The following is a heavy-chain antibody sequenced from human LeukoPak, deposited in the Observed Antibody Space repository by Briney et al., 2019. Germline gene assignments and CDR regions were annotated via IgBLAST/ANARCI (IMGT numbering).Heavy chain of an antibody. CDR1: GFTFSSYG. J-gene: IGHJ4*02. V-gene: IGHV3-30*02. D-gene: IGHD2-15*01. Sequence: GGSLRLSCAASGFTFSSYGMHWVRQAPGKGLEWVAFIRYDGSNKYYADSVKGRFTISRDNSKNTLYLQMNSLRAEGTAVYYCAKDRRCSGGSCYIYDYWGQGTLVTVSS. CDR2: IRYDGSNK. CDR3: AKDRRCSGGSCYIYDY.